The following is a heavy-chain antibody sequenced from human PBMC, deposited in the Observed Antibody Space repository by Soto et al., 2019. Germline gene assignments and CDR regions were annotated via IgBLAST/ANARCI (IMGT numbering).Heavy chain of an antibody. CDR2: CYGGKT. D-gene: IGHD2-8*01. J-gene: IGHJ4*02. CDR3: TGTIGYCVNGVCYNMGSGDY. CDR1: GASVSSDDYY. V-gene: IGHV4-61*03. Sequence: QVQLQESGPGLVKPSETLSLTCTVSGASVSSDDYYWSWIRQPPGKGLEWFGCYGGKTSHNPSLKSRVTSSVDTSRNHLYLDLRSVTPADTAVYYCTGTIGYCVNGVCYNMGSGDYWGRGILVTVAS.